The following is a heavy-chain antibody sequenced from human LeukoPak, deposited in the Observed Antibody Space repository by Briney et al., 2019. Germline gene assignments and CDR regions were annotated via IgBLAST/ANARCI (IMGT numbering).Heavy chain of an antibody. V-gene: IGHV3-30-3*01. CDR3: ARDSISGPAAIEPAGWFDP. D-gene: IGHD2-2*01. J-gene: IGHJ5*02. CDR1: GFTFSSYA. CDR2: ISYDGSNK. Sequence: GGSLRLSCAASGFTFSSYAMPWVRQAPGKGLEWVAVISYDGSNKYYADSVKGRFTISRANSKNTLYLQMNSLRAEDTAVYYCARDSISGPAAIEPAGWFDPWGQGTLVTVSS.